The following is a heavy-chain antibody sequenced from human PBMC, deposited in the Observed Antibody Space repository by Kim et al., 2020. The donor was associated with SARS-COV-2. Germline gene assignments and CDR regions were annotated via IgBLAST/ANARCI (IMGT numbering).Heavy chain of an antibody. D-gene: IGHD3-10*01. Sequence: SETLSLTCAVSGGSISTNNWWTWVRQPPGKGLEWIGEVYHSGITNYNASLKSRVTISVDKSKNEFYLNLNSVTAADTAVYYCARVAFYYDSGGYYNVQLDPWGQEPWSPSPQ. V-gene: IGHV4-4*02. CDR3: ARVAFYYDSGGYYNVQLDP. CDR1: GGSISTNNW. CDR2: VYHSGIT. J-gene: IGHJ5*02.